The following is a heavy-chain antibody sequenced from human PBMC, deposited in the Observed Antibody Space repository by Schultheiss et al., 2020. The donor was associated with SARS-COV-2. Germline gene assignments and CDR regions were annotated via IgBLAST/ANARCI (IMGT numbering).Heavy chain of an antibody. V-gene: IGHV5-51*01. CDR3: ARPRCSGGSCYPDAFDI. D-gene: IGHD2-15*01. CDR2: IYPGDSDT. J-gene: IGHJ3*02. CDR1: GYSFTSSW. Sequence: GESLKISCKGSGYSFTSSWIGWVRQMPGEGLEWMGIIYPGDSDTRYSPSFQGQVTISADKSISTAYLQWSSLKASDTAMYYCARPRCSGGSCYPDAFDIWGQGTMVTVSS.